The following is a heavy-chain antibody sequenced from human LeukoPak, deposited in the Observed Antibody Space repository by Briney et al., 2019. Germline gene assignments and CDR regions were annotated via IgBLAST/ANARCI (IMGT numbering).Heavy chain of an antibody. D-gene: IGHD4-17*01. CDR1: GFTFSSYG. Sequence: GGSLRLSCAASGFTFSSYGMHWVRQAPGKGLEWVSGISWNSGSIGYADSVKGRFTISRDNAKNSLYLQMNSLRAEDTALYYCAKENYGDYIFDYWGQGTLVTVSS. CDR3: AKENYGDYIFDY. J-gene: IGHJ4*02. CDR2: ISWNSGSI. V-gene: IGHV3-9*01.